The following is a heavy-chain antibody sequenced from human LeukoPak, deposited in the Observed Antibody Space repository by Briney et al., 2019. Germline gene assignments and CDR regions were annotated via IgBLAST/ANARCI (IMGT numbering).Heavy chain of an antibody. CDR1: GGSFSGYY. CDR2: INHSGST. J-gene: IGHJ6*03. CDR3: ARENEGSRFVECLRTHVPYYYMDV. V-gene: IGHV4-34*01. Sequence: SSETLSLTCAVYGGSFSGYYWSWIRQPPGKGRVWIGEINHSGSTNYNPPLKSRVTISVDTSKNQFSLKLSYVTAADTAVYYCARENEGSRFVECLRTHVPYYYMDVWGKGTTVTVSS. D-gene: IGHD3-3*01.